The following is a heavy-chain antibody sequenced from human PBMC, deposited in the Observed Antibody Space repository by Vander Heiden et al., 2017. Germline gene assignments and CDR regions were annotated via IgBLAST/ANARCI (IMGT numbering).Heavy chain of an antibody. CDR3: NTNFGI. Sequence: EVQLVESGGDFVKPGGALILSCAASGFPFIVSSMNWVRQASGKGLKWVGRIRNKDNNYATVYSESVKGRFTISRDDSKNTVYLQMNSLKTEDTAVYYCNTNFGIWGQGTMGTVSS. V-gene: IGHV3-73*02. CDR2: IRNKDNNYAT. CDR1: GFPFIVSS. J-gene: IGHJ3*02.